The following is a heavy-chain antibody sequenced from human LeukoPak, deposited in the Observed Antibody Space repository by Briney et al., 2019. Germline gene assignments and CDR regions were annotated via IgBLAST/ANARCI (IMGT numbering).Heavy chain of an antibody. CDR1: GFTFTSYA. CDR2: ISGGGGST. V-gene: IGHV3-23*01. J-gene: IGHJ4*02. Sequence: GGSLRLSCAASGFTFTSYAMSWVRQAPGKGLEWVSAISGGGGSTNYADSVKGRCTISRDNSKNTLYLQMNSLRAEDTAVYYCATLQSIAARPGYFDYWGQGTLVTVSS. CDR3: ATLQSIAARPGYFDY. D-gene: IGHD6-6*01.